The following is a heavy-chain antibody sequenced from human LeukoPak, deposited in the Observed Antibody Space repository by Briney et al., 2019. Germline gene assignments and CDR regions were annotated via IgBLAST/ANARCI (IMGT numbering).Heavy chain of an antibody. V-gene: IGHV4-38-2*02. Sequence: PSETLSLTCTVSGYSISSGYYWGWIRQPPGKGLEWIGSIYHSGSTYYNPSLKSRVTISVDTSKNQFSLKLRTATAADTAVYYCARIEDVTRGYNHAYYFDYWGQGTLVTVSS. CDR2: IYHSGST. J-gene: IGHJ4*02. CDR3: ARIEDVTRGYNHAYYFDY. D-gene: IGHD5-18*01. CDR1: GYSISSGYY.